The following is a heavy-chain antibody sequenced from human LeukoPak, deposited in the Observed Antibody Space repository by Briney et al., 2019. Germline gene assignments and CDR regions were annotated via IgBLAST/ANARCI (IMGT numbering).Heavy chain of an antibody. D-gene: IGHD2-15*01. J-gene: IGHJ4*02. V-gene: IGHV1-18*01. CDR3: ARDVGYCSGGSCYKDY. CDR1: GYTFTSYG. Sequence: ASVKVSCKASGYTFTSYGISWVRQAPGQGLEWMGWISAYNGNTNYAQKLRGRVTMTTDTSTSTAYMELRSLRSDDTAVYYCARDVGYCSGGSCYKDYWGQGTLVTVSS. CDR2: ISAYNGNT.